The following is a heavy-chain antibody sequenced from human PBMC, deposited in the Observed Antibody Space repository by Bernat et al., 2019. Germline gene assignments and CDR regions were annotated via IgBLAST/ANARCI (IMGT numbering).Heavy chain of an antibody. CDR2: IWYDGSNK. J-gene: IGHJ4*02. V-gene: IGHV3-33*01. Sequence: QVQLVESGGCVVQPGRSLRLSCAASGFTFSSYGMHWVRQAPGKGLEWVAVIWYDGSNKYYADSVKGRFTISRDNSKNTLYLQMNSLRAEDTAVYYCARDPGDGYNGFDYWGQGTLVTVSS. D-gene: IGHD5-24*01. CDR3: ARDPGDGYNGFDY. CDR1: GFTFSSYG.